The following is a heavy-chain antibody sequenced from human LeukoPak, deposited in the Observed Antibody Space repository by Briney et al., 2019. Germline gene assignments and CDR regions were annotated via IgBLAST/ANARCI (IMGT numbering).Heavy chain of an antibody. V-gene: IGHV3-74*01. CDR2: INNDGSST. CDR1: GFTFSSYW. Sequence: GGSLRLSCGASGFTFSSYWMHWVRQAPGKGLVWVSRINNDGSSTSYADSVQGRFTISRDNAKNTLYLQMNSLRAEDTALYCCARVARGDYYYYYMDVWGKGTTVTVSS. D-gene: IGHD3-10*01. J-gene: IGHJ6*03. CDR3: ARVARGDYYYYYMDV.